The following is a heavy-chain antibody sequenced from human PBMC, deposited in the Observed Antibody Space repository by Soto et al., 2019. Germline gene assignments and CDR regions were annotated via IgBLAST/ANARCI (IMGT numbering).Heavy chain of an antibody. CDR3: ARERNTGYDYSYYYGMDV. J-gene: IGHJ6*02. D-gene: IGHD5-18*01. V-gene: IGHV3-64*04. Sequence: PGGSLRLSCSASGFTFSSYAMHWVRQAPGKGLEYVSAISSNGGSTYYADSVKGRFTISRDNSKNTLYLQMNSLRAEDTAVYYCARERNTGYDYSYYYGMDVWGQGTTVTVSS. CDR1: GFTFSSYA. CDR2: ISSNGGST.